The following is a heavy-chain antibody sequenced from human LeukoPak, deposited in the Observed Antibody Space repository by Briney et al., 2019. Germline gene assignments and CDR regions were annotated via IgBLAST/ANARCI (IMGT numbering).Heavy chain of an antibody. Sequence: GGSLRLSCAASGFTFSSYEMNWVRQAPGKGLEWVSYISSSGSTIYYADSVKGRFTISRDNAKNSLYLQMNSLRVDDTAVYYCARAMYSGSSLIDYWGKGTLVTVSS. CDR2: ISSSGSTI. CDR3: ARAMYSGSSLIDY. CDR1: GFTFSSYE. D-gene: IGHD1-26*01. V-gene: IGHV3-48*03. J-gene: IGHJ4*02.